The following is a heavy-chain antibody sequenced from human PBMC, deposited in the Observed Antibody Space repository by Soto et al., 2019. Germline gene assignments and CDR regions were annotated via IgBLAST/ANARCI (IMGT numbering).Heavy chain of an antibody. CDR3: ARGSATRGYYYYGMDV. CDR2: IYYSGST. Sequence: PSETLSLTCTVSGGSISSYYWSWIRKPPGKGLEWIGYIYYSGSTNYNPSLKSRVTISVDTSKNQFSLKLSSVTAADTAVYYCARGSATRGYYYYGMDVWGQGTTVTVSS. J-gene: IGHJ6*02. V-gene: IGHV4-59*01. CDR1: GGSISSYY.